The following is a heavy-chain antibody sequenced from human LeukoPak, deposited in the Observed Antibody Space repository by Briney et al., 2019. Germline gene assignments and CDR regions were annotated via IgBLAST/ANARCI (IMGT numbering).Heavy chain of an antibody. D-gene: IGHD4-17*01. J-gene: IGHJ5*02. CDR1: GFTFSSYS. V-gene: IGHV3-21*01. CDR2: ISSSSSYI. CDR3: ARDPTYGDYGNWFDP. Sequence: GGSLRLSCAASGFTFSSYSMNWVRQAPGKGLEWVSSISSSSSYIYYADSVKGRFTISRDNAKNSLYLQMNSLRAEATAVYYCARDPTYGDYGNWFDPWGQGTLVAVSS.